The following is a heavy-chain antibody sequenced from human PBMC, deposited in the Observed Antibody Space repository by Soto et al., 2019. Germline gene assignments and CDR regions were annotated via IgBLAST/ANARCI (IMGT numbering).Heavy chain of an antibody. D-gene: IGHD2-15*01. CDR1: GGSISSYY. Sequence: QVQLQESGPGLVKPSETLSLTCTVSGGSISSYYWSWIRQPPGKGLEWIGYIYYSGSTNYNPSLTSRVTISVDTSNNPSSRKLSSVPAADTAVYYCASRWGAAFDYWGQGTLVTVSS. J-gene: IGHJ4*02. CDR3: ASRWGAAFDY. V-gene: IGHV4-59*08. CDR2: IYYSGST.